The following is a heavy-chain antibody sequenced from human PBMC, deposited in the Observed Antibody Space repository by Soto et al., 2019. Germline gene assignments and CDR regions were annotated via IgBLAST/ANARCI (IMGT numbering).Heavy chain of an antibody. CDR3: AKERGYSYGYTYYYYMDV. D-gene: IGHD5-18*01. V-gene: IGHV1-69*02. CDR1: GGTFSSYT. J-gene: IGHJ6*03. CDR2: IIPILGIA. Sequence: QVQLVQSGAEVKKPGSSVKVSCKASGGTFSSYTISWVRQAPGQGLEWMGRIIPILGIANYAQKFQVRVTITADKSTSTAYMELSSLRSEDTAVYYCAKERGYSYGYTYYYYMDVWGKGTTVTVSS.